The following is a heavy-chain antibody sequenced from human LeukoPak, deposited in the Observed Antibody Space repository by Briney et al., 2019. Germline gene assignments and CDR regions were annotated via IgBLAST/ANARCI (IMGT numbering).Heavy chain of an antibody. J-gene: IGHJ4*02. CDR1: GYTFTGYY. CDR3: ATFLYGSGSPYFDY. D-gene: IGHD3-10*01. Sequence: GASVKVSCKASGYTFTGYYMHWVRQAPGQGLEWMGWINPNSGGTNYAQKFQGRVTMTEDTSTDTAYMELSSLRSEDTAVYYCATFLYGSGSPYFDYWGQGTLVTVSS. CDR2: INPNSGGT. V-gene: IGHV1-2*02.